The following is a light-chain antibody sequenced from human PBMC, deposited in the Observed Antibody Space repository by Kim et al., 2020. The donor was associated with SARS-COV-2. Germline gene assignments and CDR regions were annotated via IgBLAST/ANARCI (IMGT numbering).Light chain of an antibody. V-gene: IGKV1-5*01. J-gene: IGKJ1*01. Sequence: TTLPASVGDSVTITCRATQYVTRGLAWYQQKPGRAPKLLISDASTLDRGVPSRFRGSGSGTEFTLTINSLQPDDFASYYCQHRQTFGQGTKVDIK. CDR3: QHRQT. CDR1: QYVTRG. CDR2: DAS.